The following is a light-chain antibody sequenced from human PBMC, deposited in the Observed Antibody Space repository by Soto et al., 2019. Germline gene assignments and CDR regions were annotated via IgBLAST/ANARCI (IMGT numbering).Light chain of an antibody. CDR1: QSVSSN. Sequence: EIAMTQSPATLSVSPGERATLSCRASQSVSSNLAWYQQKPGQAPRLLIYGASTRATGIPARFSGSGSGTEFTLTISGLQSEDFAVYYCQQHNNWPPWTFGQGTKVEIK. J-gene: IGKJ1*01. CDR2: GAS. CDR3: QQHNNWPPWT. V-gene: IGKV3-15*01.